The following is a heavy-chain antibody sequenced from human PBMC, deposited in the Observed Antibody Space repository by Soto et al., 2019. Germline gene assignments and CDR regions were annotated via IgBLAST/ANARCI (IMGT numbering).Heavy chain of an antibody. CDR2: IRTSSSTI. Sequence: GGSLRLSCAASGFTFSSYNMNWVRQAPGKGLEWVSYIRTSSSTIYYADSVKGRFTISRDNAENSLCLQMNSLRDEDTGVYYCARDIYSGSYRIRGFDQWGQGTLVTVSS. V-gene: IGHV3-48*02. CDR1: GFTFSSYN. J-gene: IGHJ4*02. CDR3: ARDIYSGSYRIRGFDQ. D-gene: IGHD1-26*01.